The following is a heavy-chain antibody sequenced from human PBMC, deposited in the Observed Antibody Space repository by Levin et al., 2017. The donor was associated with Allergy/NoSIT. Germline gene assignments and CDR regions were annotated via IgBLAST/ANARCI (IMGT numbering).Heavy chain of an antibody. CDR1: GASINSHY. Sequence: SETLSLTCSVSGASINSHYWSWIRQPAGKGLEWIGRFHLSGSTSYNPSLKSRVTMSVDTSKNQFSLKLSSVTVADTAVYYCARGDYADYDWGQGILVTVSS. CDR2: FHLSGST. CDR3: ARGDYADYD. D-gene: IGHD4-17*01. V-gene: IGHV4-4*07. J-gene: IGHJ4*02.